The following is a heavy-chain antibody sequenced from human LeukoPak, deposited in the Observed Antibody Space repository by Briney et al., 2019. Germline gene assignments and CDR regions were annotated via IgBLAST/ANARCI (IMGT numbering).Heavy chain of an antibody. J-gene: IGHJ4*02. Sequence: ASVKASCKASGYTFTNYYLHWVRQAPGQGLEWMGIINPSGGSTSYAQKFQGRVTVTRDTSTSTVYMELSSLRSEDTAVYYCARDPRPSYDSSDYYYPGDYWGQGTLVTVSS. V-gene: IGHV1-46*01. CDR3: ARDPRPSYDSSDYYYPGDY. CDR2: INPSGGST. CDR1: GYTFTNYY. D-gene: IGHD3-22*01.